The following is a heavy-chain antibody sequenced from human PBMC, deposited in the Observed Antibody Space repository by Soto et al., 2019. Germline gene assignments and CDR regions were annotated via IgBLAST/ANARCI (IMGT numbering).Heavy chain of an antibody. V-gene: IGHV3-30*18. CDR1: GFTFSDYA. CDR3: AKGGRQWLVTSDFNY. J-gene: IGHJ4*02. D-gene: IGHD6-19*01. Sequence: VQLVESGGGVVQPGRSLRLSCAASGFTFSDYAMHWVRQAPGKGLEWVAVVSHDGRNTHYEDSGKGRFTISKDSSKNTVSLEMTSLIAEDTAVYYWAKGGRQWLVTSDFNYWGQGALVTVSS. CDR2: VSHDGRNT.